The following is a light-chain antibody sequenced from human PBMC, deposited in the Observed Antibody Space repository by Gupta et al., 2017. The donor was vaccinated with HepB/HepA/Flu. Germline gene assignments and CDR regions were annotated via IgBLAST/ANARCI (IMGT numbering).Light chain of an antibody. CDR1: QGINTS. Sequence: DIHLTQSPSSLSASVGDRVTITCRASQGINTSLGWFQQKPGKAPKSLIYGVSTLQSGIPLRFSGSRSGTDFTLIISSLQPEDSASYYCLHDHSYPITFGGGTKVEIK. CDR3: LHDHSYPIT. CDR2: GVS. J-gene: IGKJ4*01. V-gene: IGKV1-16*01.